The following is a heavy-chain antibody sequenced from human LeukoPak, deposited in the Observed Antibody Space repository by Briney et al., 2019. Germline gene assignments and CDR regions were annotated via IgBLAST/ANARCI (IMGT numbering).Heavy chain of an antibody. CDR1: RFTFSSYW. D-gene: IGHD5-24*01. V-gene: IGHV3-7*01. Sequence: PGGSLRLSCAASRFTFSSYWMHWVRQAPGKGLEWVANIKQDGSEKYYVDSVKGRFTISRDNAKNSLYLQMNSLRAEDTAVYYCASSDRDGYNIFDYWGQGTLVTVSS. CDR2: IKQDGSEK. J-gene: IGHJ4*02. CDR3: ASSDRDGYNIFDY.